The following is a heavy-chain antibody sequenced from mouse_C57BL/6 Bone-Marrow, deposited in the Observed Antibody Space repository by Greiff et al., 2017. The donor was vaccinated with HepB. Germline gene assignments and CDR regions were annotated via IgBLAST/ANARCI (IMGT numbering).Heavy chain of an antibody. CDR3: ASDEGLRRFAY. D-gene: IGHD2-4*01. J-gene: IGHJ3*01. CDR1: GYTFTDYN. CDR2: INPNNGGT. V-gene: IGHV1-22*01. Sequence: EVQLQQSGPELVKPGASVKMSCKASGYTFTDYNMHWVKQSHGKSLEWIGYINPNNGGTSYIQKFKGKATLTVNKSSSTAYMELRSLTSEDSAVYYCASDEGLRRFAYWGQGTLVTVSA.